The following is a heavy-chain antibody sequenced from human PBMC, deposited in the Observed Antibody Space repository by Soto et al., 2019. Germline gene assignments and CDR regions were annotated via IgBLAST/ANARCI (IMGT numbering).Heavy chain of an antibody. D-gene: IGHD4-17*01. CDR2: LYYSGST. CDR3: ARRYGGPLDS. V-gene: IGHV4-59*08. Sequence: QVQLQESGPGLVKPSETLSLTCTVSGGSISSYYWSWIRQPPGKGLEWIGYLYYSGSTNYNPSLKSRVTISVDTSKNQFSVKLSSVTAADTAVYYCARRYGGPLDSWCQGTLVTVSS. CDR1: GGSISSYY. J-gene: IGHJ4*02.